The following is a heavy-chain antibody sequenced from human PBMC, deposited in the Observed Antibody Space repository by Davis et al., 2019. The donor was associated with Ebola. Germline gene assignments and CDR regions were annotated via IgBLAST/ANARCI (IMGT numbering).Heavy chain of an antibody. CDR2: IIPIFGTA. CDR1: GGTFSSYA. CDR3: ARGEAFWSGYYRVGWFDP. Sequence: AASVKVSCKASGGTFSSYAISWVRQAPGQGLEWMGGIIPIFGTANYAQKFQGRVTITADKSTSTAYMELSSLRSEDTAVYYCARGEAFWSGYYRVGWFDPWGQGTLVTVSS. D-gene: IGHD3-3*01. J-gene: IGHJ5*02. V-gene: IGHV1-69*06.